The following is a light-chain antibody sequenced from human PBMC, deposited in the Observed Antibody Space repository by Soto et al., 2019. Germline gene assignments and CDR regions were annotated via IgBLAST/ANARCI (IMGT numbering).Light chain of an antibody. CDR1: TSDVGGYNY. CDR2: EVS. V-gene: IGLV2-14*01. Sequence: SALAQPASVSGSPGQSIAISCTGTTSDVGGYNYVSWYQQHPGKVPKLLIHEVSNRPSGVSNRFSGSKSGNTASLTISGLQAEDEADYYCLSKTSTISHVFGTGTKVTVL. J-gene: IGLJ1*01. CDR3: LSKTSTISHV.